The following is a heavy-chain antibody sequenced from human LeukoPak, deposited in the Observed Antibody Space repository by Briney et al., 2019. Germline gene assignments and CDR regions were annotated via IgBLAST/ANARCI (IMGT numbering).Heavy chain of an antibody. CDR2: INPNSGIT. J-gene: IGHJ4*02. D-gene: IGHD1-26*01. CDR3: ARDFYGGSNVPHY. Sequence: VASPKVSCKASGYTFTNDHIHWVRQAPGQGLEWMGWINPNSGITKYAQKFEGRVTMTRDTSISTAYMELSRLRSDDTAVYYCARDFYGGSNVPHYWGQGTLVIVSS. CDR1: GYTFTNDH. V-gene: IGHV1-2*02.